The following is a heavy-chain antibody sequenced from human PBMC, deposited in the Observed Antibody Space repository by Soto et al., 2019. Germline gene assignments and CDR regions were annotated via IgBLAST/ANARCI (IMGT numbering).Heavy chain of an antibody. CDR2: INHSGST. Sequence: SETLSLTCAVYGGSFSGYYWSWIRQPPGKGLEWIGEINHSGSTNYNPSLKSRVTISVDTSKNQFSLKLSSVTAADTAVYYCARGNCSSTSCYGENWFDPWGQGTLVTVSS. J-gene: IGHJ5*02. CDR1: GGSFSGYY. V-gene: IGHV4-34*01. D-gene: IGHD2-2*01. CDR3: ARGNCSSTSCYGENWFDP.